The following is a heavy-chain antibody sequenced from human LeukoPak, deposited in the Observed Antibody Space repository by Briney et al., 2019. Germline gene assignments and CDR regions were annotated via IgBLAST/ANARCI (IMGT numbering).Heavy chain of an antibody. J-gene: IGHJ4*02. D-gene: IGHD5-24*01. V-gene: IGHV3-21*01. CDR2: ISSSGSNI. Sequence: PGGSLRLSCAASGFTFSGYNMNWVRQAPGKGLEWVSSISSSGSNIDYADSVKGRFTISRDNAKNSLYLQMNSLSAEDTAVYYCARDIYNSYSFGYWGQGTLVTVSS. CDR1: GFTFSGYN. CDR3: ARDIYNSYSFGY.